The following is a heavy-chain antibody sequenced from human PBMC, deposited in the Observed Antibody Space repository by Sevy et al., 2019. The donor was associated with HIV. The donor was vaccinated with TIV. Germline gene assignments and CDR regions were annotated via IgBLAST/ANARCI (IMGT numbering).Heavy chain of an antibody. CDR1: GGSISSSSYY. V-gene: IGHV4-39*01. CDR2: IYYSGST. J-gene: IGHJ4*02. Sequence: SETLSLTCTVSGGSISSSSYYWGWIRQPPGKGLEWIGSIYYSGSTYYNPSLKSRVTISVDTSKNQFSLKLSSVTAADTAVYYCARHEKTATTYYYDSSGYTHSFDYSGQGTLVTVSS. D-gene: IGHD3-22*01. CDR3: ARHEKTATTYYYDSSGYTHSFDY.